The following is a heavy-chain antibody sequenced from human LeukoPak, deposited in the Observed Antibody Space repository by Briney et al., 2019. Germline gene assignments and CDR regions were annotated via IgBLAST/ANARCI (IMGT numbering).Heavy chain of an antibody. Sequence: GASVTVSCKASGYTFTSYDINWVRQAAGQGLEWMGWMNPNSGNTGYAQKFQGRVTMTRNTSISTAYMELSSLRSEDTAVYYCASGDMITFGGVDPWGQGTLVTVSS. CDR2: MNPNSGNT. V-gene: IGHV1-8*01. J-gene: IGHJ5*02. D-gene: IGHD3-16*01. CDR3: ASGDMITFGGVDP. CDR1: GYTFTSYD.